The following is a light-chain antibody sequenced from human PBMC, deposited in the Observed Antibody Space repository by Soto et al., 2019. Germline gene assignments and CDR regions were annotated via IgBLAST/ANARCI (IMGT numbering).Light chain of an antibody. V-gene: IGKV1-39*01. CDR2: AAS. CDR3: QQSYNAPRT. J-gene: IGKJ1*01. Sequence: DIQMTQSPYSLSASVRDRFTISCLVSQSISNYLNWYQQKPGKAPRLLIHAASSLQSGVPSRFSGSGSGTDFTLTISSLQPEDFAIYYCQQSYNAPRTFGPGTKVDIK. CDR1: QSISNY.